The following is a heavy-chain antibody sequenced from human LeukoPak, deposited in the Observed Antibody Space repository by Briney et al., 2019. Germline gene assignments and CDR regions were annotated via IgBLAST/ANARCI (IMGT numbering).Heavy chain of an antibody. CDR2: ISSSSSYI. Sequence: GGSLRLSCAASGFTLNNAWMSWVRQAPGKGLEWVSSISSSSSYIYYADSVKGRFTISRDNAKNSLYLQMNSLRAEDTAVYYCAVIPTRIQLWLRVSPPRDYWGQGTLVTVSS. CDR3: AVIPTRIQLWLRVSPPRDY. D-gene: IGHD5-18*01. CDR1: GFTLNNAW. J-gene: IGHJ4*02. V-gene: IGHV3-21*01.